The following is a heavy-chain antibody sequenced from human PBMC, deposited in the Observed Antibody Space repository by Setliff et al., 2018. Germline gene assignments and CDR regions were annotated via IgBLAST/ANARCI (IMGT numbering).Heavy chain of an antibody. Sequence: SETLSLTCGVSGYSISSGHFWGWIRQPPGKGLEWLGNIFHGGSTYYNPSLNSRVSVSVDTPTNQFSLKVFSVTAADTAVYYCRFWSSYYKNDYWAQGTLVTVSS. CDR3: RFWSSYYKNDY. J-gene: IGHJ4*02. CDR1: GYSISSGHF. CDR2: IFHGGST. D-gene: IGHD3-3*01. V-gene: IGHV4-38-2*01.